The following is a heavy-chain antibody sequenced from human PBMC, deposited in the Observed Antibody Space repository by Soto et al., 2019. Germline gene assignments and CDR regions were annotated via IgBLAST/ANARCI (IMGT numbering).Heavy chain of an antibody. CDR1: GYTFTSYG. V-gene: IGHV1-18*01. CDR3: ARVFYGDYVGYYYYGMDV. D-gene: IGHD4-17*01. CDR2: ISAYNGNT. Sequence: ASVKVSCKASGYTFTSYGISWVRQAPGQGLGWTGWISAYNGNTNYAQKLQGRVTMATDTSTSTAYMELRSLRSDDTAVYYCARVFYGDYVGYYYYGMDVWGQGTTVTVSS. J-gene: IGHJ6*02.